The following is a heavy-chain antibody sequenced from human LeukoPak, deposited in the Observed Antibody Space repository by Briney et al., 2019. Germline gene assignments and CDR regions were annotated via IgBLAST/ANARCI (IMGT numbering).Heavy chain of an antibody. CDR2: ISGNSAGT. D-gene: IGHD3-22*01. V-gene: IGHV3-23*01. J-gene: IGHJ4*02. Sequence: GGSLRLSCVASGFTFSTYAMSWVRQAPGKGLEWVSAISGNSAGTPYADSVKGRFTISRDNSKNALFLQMISLSAEDTAVYYCARHSSGFYQPPEYWGQGTLVTVSS. CDR3: ARHSSGFYQPPEY. CDR1: GFTFSTYA.